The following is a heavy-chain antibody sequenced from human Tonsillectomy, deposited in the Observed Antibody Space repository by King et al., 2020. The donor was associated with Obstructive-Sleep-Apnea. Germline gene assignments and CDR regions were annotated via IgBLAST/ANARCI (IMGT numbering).Heavy chain of an antibody. CDR3: VKGSRLSGYYYGMDV. CDR1: RFTFSSHV. V-gene: IGHV3-23*04. D-gene: IGHD1-26*01. CDR2: ISGSGGRT. J-gene: IGHJ6*02. Sequence: VQLVESGGGLVQPGGSLRLSCAASRFTFSSHVMSWVRQAPGKGLEWVSGISGSGGRTYYADSVKGRFTISRDNSKNTLYLQMNSLRAEDTAVYYCVKGSRLSGYYYGMDVWGQGTTVTVSS.